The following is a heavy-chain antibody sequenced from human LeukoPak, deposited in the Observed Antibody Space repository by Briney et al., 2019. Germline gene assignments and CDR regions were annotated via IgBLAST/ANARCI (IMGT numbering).Heavy chain of an antibody. Sequence: GGSLRLSCAASGFTFSSYSMNWVRQAPGKGLEWVSSISSSSSYVYYADSVKGRFTISRDNAKNSLYLQMNSLRAEDTAVYYCARDRAVAGTGIIDYWGQGTLVTVSS. CDR3: ARDRAVAGTGIIDY. V-gene: IGHV3-21*01. CDR2: ISSSSSYV. D-gene: IGHD6-19*01. J-gene: IGHJ4*02. CDR1: GFTFSSYS.